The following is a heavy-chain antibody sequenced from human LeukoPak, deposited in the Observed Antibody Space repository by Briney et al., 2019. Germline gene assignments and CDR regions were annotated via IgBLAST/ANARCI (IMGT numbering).Heavy chain of an antibody. CDR1: GGTFSSYA. J-gene: IGHJ4*02. Sequence: SVKVSCKASGGTFSSYAISWVRQAPGQGLEWMGGIIPIFGTANYAQKFQGRVTITAGKSTSTAYMELSSLRSEDTAVYYCARDRYCSGGSCYGFDYWGQGTLVTVSS. D-gene: IGHD2-15*01. CDR2: IIPIFGTA. CDR3: ARDRYCSGGSCYGFDY. V-gene: IGHV1-69*06.